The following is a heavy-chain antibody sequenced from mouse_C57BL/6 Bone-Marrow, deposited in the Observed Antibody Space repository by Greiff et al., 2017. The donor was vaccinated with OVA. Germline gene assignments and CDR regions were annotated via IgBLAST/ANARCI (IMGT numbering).Heavy chain of an antibody. CDR2: INPNNGGT. Sequence: EVQLQQSGPELVKPGASVKIPCKASGYTFTDYNMDWVKQSHGKSLEWIGDINPNNGGTIYNQKFKGKATLTVDKSSSTAYMELRSLTSEDTAVYYCASGYDGYPWFAYWGQGTLVTVSA. V-gene: IGHV1-18*01. CDR1: GYTFTDYN. D-gene: IGHD2-3*01. CDR3: ASGYDGYPWFAY. J-gene: IGHJ3*01.